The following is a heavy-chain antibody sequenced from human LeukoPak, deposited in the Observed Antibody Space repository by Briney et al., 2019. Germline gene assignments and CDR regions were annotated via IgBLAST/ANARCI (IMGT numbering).Heavy chain of an antibody. CDR3: ARLGLLWFGELFDY. CDR2: LYYSGTT. D-gene: IGHD3-10*01. V-gene: IGHV4-39*01. CDR1: GDSISNGNYY. Sequence: KPSETLSLTCTVSGDSISNGNYYWGWIRQPPGKGLEWIGSLYYSGTTYYSPSLESRVTISVDTSKNQFSLKLSSVTAADTAVYYCARLGLLWFGELFDYWGQGTLVTVSS. J-gene: IGHJ4*02.